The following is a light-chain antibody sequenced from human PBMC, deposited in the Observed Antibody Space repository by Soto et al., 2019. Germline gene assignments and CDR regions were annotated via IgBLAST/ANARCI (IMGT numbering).Light chain of an antibody. CDR3: QHYNDWPPTWT. CDR2: GAS. CDR1: QSVSNK. Sequence: EIVMTQSPATLSVSPGERATLSCRASQSVSNKLAWYQQKPGQAPRVLIYGASTRATGIPARFSGSGSGTEFALTISGLQSEDFAIYYCQHYNDWPPTWTCGQGTKVDIK. J-gene: IGKJ1*01. V-gene: IGKV3-15*01.